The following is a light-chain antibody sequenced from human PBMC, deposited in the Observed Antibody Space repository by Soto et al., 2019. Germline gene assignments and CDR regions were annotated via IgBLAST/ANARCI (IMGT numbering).Light chain of an antibody. CDR1: SSNIGAGYD. CDR2: GNN. J-gene: IGLJ1*01. CDR3: QSYDSSLSAYV. Sequence: QSVLTQPPSVSGAPGQRVTISCTGSSSNIGAGYDVHWYQQLPGTAPKLLIYGNNNRPSGVPDRFSCSKSGTSASLAITGLQAEDEADYYCQSYDSSLSAYVFGTGTKLTVL. V-gene: IGLV1-40*01.